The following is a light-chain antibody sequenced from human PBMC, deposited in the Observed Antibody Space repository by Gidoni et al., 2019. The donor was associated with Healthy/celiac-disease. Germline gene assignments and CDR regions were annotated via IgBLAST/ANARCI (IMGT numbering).Light chain of an antibody. J-gene: IGKJ4*01. CDR3: QPRT. Sequence: IVLTQSPATLPLPPGARATPSGRASQSVSSYLAWYQQKPGQAPRLPIYDASNRSTGIPPRFSGSGSGTDFTLTISSLAPEDFAVYYCQPRTFGGGTKVEIK. CDR1: QSVSSY. CDR2: DAS. V-gene: IGKV3-11*01.